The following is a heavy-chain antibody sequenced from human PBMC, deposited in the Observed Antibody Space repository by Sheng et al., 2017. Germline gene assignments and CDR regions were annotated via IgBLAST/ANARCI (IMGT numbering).Heavy chain of an antibody. CDR3: ARDRGGRRTNGVRLYWYFDL. J-gene: IGHJ2*01. V-gene: IGHV1-2*06. CDR1: GYTFTGYY. Sequence: QVQLVQSGAEMKKPGASVKVSCKASGYTFTGYYMHWVRQAPGQGLEWMGRINPNSGGTNYAQKFQGRVTMTRDTSISTAYMELSRLRSDDTAVYYCARDRGGRRTNGVRLYWYFDLWGRGTLVTVSS. D-gene: IGHD2-8*01. CDR2: INPNSGGT.